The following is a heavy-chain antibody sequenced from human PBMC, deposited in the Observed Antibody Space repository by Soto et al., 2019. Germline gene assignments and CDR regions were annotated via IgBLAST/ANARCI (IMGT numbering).Heavy chain of an antibody. CDR1: GFTFSSYW. Sequence: GGSLRLSCAASGFTFSSYWLSWVRQDPGKGPEWVANIKQDGSEKYYVDSVKGRFTISRDNAKNSLYLQMNSLRAEDTAVYYCARDNSDKYYDFWSGYSPALLYYYYGMDVWGQGTTVTVSS. CDR3: ARDNSDKYYDFWSGYSPALLYYYYGMDV. D-gene: IGHD3-3*01. CDR2: IKQDGSEK. V-gene: IGHV3-7*03. J-gene: IGHJ6*02.